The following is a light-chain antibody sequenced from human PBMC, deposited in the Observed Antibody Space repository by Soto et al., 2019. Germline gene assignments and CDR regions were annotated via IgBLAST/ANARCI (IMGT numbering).Light chain of an antibody. CDR2: WAS. CDR3: QQYYTTPPYT. V-gene: IGKV4-1*01. Sequence: DIVMTQSPDSLAVSLGERAAINCKSSQSILFTSNNKNYLAWYQQKPGQPPKLLIYWASTRESGXPDRFSGXXXXXXXXXXXXXXXAEDVAVYYCQQYYTTPPYTFGQGTKVEIK. J-gene: IGKJ2*01. CDR1: QSILFTSNNKNY.